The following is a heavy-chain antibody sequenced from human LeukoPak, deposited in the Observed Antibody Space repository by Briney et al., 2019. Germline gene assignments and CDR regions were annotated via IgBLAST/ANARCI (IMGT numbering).Heavy chain of an antibody. V-gene: IGHV1-3*01. D-gene: IGHD3-3*01. CDR2: INAGNGNT. Sequence: GASVNVSCKASGYTFTSYAMHWVRQAPGQRLEWMGWINAGNGNTKYSQKFQGRVTITRDTSASTAYMELSSLRSEDTAVYYCAREGYYDFWSDLGWFDPWGQGTLVTVSS. CDR1: GYTFTSYA. J-gene: IGHJ5*02. CDR3: AREGYYDFWSDLGWFDP.